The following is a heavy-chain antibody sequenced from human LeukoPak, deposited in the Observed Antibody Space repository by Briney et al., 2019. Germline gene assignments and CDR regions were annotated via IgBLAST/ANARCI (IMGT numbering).Heavy chain of an antibody. J-gene: IGHJ4*02. CDR3: VSFYETY. D-gene: IGHD2/OR15-2a*01. CDR2: INSDGSWT. Sequence: GGSLRLSCAASGFTFSSYAMHWVRQAPGKGLVWVSHINSDGSWTSYADSVKGRFTISKDNAKNTVYLQMNNLRAEDTAVYYCVSFYETYWGRGTLVTVSS. CDR1: GFTFSSYA. V-gene: IGHV3-74*01.